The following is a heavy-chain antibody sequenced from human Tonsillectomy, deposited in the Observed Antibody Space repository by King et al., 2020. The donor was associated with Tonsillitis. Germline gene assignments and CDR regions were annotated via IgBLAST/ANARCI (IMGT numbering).Heavy chain of an antibody. CDR3: SCLCPSQYSYGYFVY. Sequence: QLQESGPGLVKPSETLSLTCTVSGGSISSGSYYWGWIRQPPGKGLEWVGTIYYIGSAYYNPSLKSPVTMSVYTSKNQFSLNLSSVTAADTAVYYCSCLCPSQYSYGYFVYWGQGTLVTVSS. J-gene: IGHJ4*02. CDR1: GGSISSGSYY. D-gene: IGHD5-18*01. V-gene: IGHV4-39*01. CDR2: IYYIGSA.